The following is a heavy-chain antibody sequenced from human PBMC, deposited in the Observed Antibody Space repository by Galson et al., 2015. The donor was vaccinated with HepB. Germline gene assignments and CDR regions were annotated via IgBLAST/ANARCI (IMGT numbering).Heavy chain of an antibody. CDR3: ALLDTATAWASGGI. CDR2: IRHDETEM. Sequence: SLRLSCAASGSTFTMSWMSWVRQAPEKGLEWVAMIRHDETEMYYVDSVKGRFTISRGNAKNSLHLQMNSLRVEDTAMYYCALLDTATAWASGGIWGQGTLVTVSS. J-gene: IGHJ4*02. CDR1: GSTFTMSW. V-gene: IGHV3-7*01. D-gene: IGHD5-18*01.